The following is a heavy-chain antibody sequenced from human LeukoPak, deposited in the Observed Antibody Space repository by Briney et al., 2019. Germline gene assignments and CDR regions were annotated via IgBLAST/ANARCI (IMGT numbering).Heavy chain of an antibody. CDR3: ARMEGSGWYPFDY. Sequence: SETLSLTCAVYGGSFSGYYWSWIRQPPGKGLEWIGYIYYSGSTNYNPSLKSRVTISVDTSKNQFSLKLSSVTAADTAVYYCARMEGSGWYPFDYWGQGTLVTVSS. CDR2: IYYSGST. CDR1: GGSFSGYY. D-gene: IGHD6-19*01. V-gene: IGHV4-59*01. J-gene: IGHJ4*02.